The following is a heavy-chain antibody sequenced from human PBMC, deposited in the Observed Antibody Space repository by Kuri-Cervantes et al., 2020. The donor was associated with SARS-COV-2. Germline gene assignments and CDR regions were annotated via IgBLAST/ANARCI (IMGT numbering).Heavy chain of an antibody. CDR2: IWYDGENE. Sequence: LSLTCVASGFTFRNYVIHWVRQAPGKGLEWVAVIWYDGENEYYAGSVKGRFTISRDNSKNTVSLHMNSLRAEDTAMYYCARGAANYYYMDVWGRGTTVTVSS. V-gene: IGHV3-33*08. D-gene: IGHD3-16*01. J-gene: IGHJ6*03. CDR1: GFTFRNYV. CDR3: ARGAANYYYMDV.